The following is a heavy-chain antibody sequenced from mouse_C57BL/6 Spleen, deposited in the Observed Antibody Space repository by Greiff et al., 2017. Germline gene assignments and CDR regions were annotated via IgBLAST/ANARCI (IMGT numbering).Heavy chain of an antibody. D-gene: IGHD1-1*01. J-gene: IGHJ2*01. Sequence: QVQLQQPGTELVKPGASVKLSCKASGYTFTSYWMHWVKQRPGQGLEWIGNINPSNGGTNYNEKFKSKATLTVDKSSSTAYMQLSSLTSEDSAVYYCARYSPLYYGSTYFDYWGQGTTLTVSA. CDR2: INPSNGGT. CDR3: ARYSPLYYGSTYFDY. CDR1: GYTFTSYW. V-gene: IGHV1-53*01.